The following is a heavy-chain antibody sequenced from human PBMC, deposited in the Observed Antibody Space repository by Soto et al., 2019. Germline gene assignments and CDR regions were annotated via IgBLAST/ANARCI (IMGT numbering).Heavy chain of an antibody. V-gene: IGHV3-21*01. CDR1: GFTFSSYI. CDR2: ISSSSSYI. J-gene: IGHJ3*02. Sequence: GGSLRLYCAASGFTFSSYIMNLVRHAPGKGLEWVSSISSSSSYIYYADSVKGRFTISRDNAKNSLYLQMNSLRAEDTAVYYCARDTTLLDAFDIWGQGTMVTVSS. CDR3: ARDTTLLDAFDI. D-gene: IGHD2-2*01.